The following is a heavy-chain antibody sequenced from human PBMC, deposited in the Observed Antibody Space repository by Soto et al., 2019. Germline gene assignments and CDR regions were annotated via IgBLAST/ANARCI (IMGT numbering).Heavy chain of an antibody. J-gene: IGHJ3*02. CDR3: AKDMYYGSLNDALDI. Sequence: EVQLVESGGGLVQPGRSLRLSCAASGFTFDDYAMHWVRQAPGKGLEWVSGISWNSGSIGYADSVKGRFTISRDNAKNSLYLQMNSVRAAYTALSYCAKDMYYGSLNDALDIWGQGTIVTVSS. CDR1: GFTFDDYA. CDR2: ISWNSGSI. D-gene: IGHD1-26*01. V-gene: IGHV3-9*01.